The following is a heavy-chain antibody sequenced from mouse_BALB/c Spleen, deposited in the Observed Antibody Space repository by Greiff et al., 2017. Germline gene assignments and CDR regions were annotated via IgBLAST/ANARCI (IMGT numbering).Heavy chain of an antibody. CDR3: ARNYYGSPRTGAMDY. CDR1: GFSLTSYG. J-gene: IGHJ4*01. CDR2: IWAGGST. Sequence: VKLMESGPGLVAPSQSLSITCTVSGFSLTSYGVHWVRQPPGKGLEWLGVIWAGGSTNYNSALMSRLSISKDNSKSQVFLKMNSLQTDDTAMYYCARNYYGSPRTGAMDYWGQGTSVTVSS. V-gene: IGHV2-9*02. D-gene: IGHD1-1*01.